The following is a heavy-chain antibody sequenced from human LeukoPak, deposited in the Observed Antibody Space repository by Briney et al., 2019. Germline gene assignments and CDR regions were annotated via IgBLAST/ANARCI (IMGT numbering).Heavy chain of an antibody. CDR2: IIPIFGTA. J-gene: IGHJ3*02. Sequence: SVKVFCKASVGTYSSYAISWVRQAPGQGLEWMGRIIPIFGTANYAQKFQGRVTITTDESTSTAYMELSSLRSEDTAVYYCARDRGTAGAFDIWGQGTMVTVSS. CDR1: VGTYSSYA. D-gene: IGHD6-13*01. CDR3: ARDRGTAGAFDI. V-gene: IGHV1-69*05.